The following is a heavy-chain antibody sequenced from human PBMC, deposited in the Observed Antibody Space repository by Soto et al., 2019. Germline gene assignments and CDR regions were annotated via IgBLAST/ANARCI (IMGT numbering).Heavy chain of an antibody. J-gene: IGHJ4*02. Sequence: EVQLVESGGGLVQPGGSLRLSCAASGFTFSNYWRSWVRQAPGKGLEWVANIKPDGSEKYYVDSVRGRFTISRDNAKNSRYLQMNGRKAEDTAVYYCARGVRDRYWGQGTLGSVSS. V-gene: IGHV3-7*04. CDR1: GFTFSNYW. CDR2: IKPDGSEK. D-gene: IGHD2-21*01. CDR3: ARGVRDRY.